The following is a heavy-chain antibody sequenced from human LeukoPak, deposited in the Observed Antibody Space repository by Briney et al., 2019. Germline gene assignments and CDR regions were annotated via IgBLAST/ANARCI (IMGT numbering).Heavy chain of an antibody. J-gene: IGHJ6*02. CDR2: VSASIGDT. Sequence: ASVKVSCKASGYTFTSYGISWVRQAPGQGLEWMGWVSASIGDTSYAQKVQDRVIMTTDTSTSTAFMELRSLRSDDTAVYFCVRGYSFGPYGMDVWGQGTTVTVSS. CDR1: GYTFTSYG. D-gene: IGHD2-15*01. V-gene: IGHV1-18*01. CDR3: VRGYSFGPYGMDV.